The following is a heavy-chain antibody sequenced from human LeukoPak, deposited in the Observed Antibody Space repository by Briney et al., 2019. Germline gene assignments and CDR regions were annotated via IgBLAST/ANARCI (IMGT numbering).Heavy chain of an antibody. D-gene: IGHD4-17*01. J-gene: IGHJ4*02. CDR1: GFTFSSYS. CDR3: ARAPGDSSYGDYEVDYFDY. Sequence: GGSLRLSCAASGFTFSSYSMNWVRQAPGKGLEWVSSISSSSSYIYYADSVKGRFTISRDNAKNSLYLQMNSLRAEDTAVFYCARAPGDSSYGDYEVDYFDYWGQGTLVTVSS. CDR2: ISSSSSYI. V-gene: IGHV3-21*01.